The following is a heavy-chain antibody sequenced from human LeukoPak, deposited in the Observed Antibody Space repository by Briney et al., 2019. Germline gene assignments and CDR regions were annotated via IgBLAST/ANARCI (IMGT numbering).Heavy chain of an antibody. J-gene: IGHJ4*02. CDR3: ARHDDWATGRYYFDY. V-gene: IGHV4-59*08. Sequence: PSETLSLTCTASSGSISSYYWSWIRQPPGKGLEWIGCVFYSGTTNYNPSLKSRVTISVDTSKNQFSRKLGSVTAADTAVYYCARHDDWATGRYYFDYWGQGTLVTVSS. D-gene: IGHD1-1*01. CDR2: VFYSGTT. CDR1: SGSISSYY.